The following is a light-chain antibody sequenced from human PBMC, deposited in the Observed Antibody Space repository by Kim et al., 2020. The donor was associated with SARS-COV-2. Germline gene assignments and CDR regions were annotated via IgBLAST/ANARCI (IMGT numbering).Light chain of an antibody. Sequence: ASGGDRVSSTGRASQNTSNCLAWYQRKPGKAPKLLIYAASALQRGVPSGFSGSGSGTDFTLTFTSLQPEDVATYYCQKCNSAPMTFGQGTQLEIK. V-gene: IGKV1-27*01. CDR1: QNTSNC. CDR3: QKCNSAPMT. J-gene: IGKJ5*01. CDR2: AAS.